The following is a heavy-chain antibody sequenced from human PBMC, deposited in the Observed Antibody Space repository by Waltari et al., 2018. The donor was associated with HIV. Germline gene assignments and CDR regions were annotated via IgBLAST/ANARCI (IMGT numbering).Heavy chain of an antibody. CDR2: ISGSGGST. V-gene: IGHV3-23*01. Sequence: TFSSYAMSWVRQAPGKGLEWVSAISGSGGSTYYADSVKGRFTISRDNSKNTLYLQMNSLRAEDTAVYYCAKDPLWGSRVPAAVYFDYWGQGTLVTVSS. J-gene: IGHJ4*02. D-gene: IGHD2-2*01. CDR1: TFSSYA. CDR3: AKDPLWGSRVPAAVYFDY.